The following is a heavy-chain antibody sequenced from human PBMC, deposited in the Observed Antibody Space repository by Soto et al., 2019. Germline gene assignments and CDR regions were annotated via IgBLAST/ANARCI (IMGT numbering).Heavy chain of an antibody. V-gene: IGHV1-18*04. J-gene: IGHJ6*02. Sequence: QAPLAQSGPELKSPGASVKVSCKASGYTFTDYAISWVRQAPGQGFQWVGWISPYSGNTTSAENFFDRVTMTTDTSTKTAYLELRSLRSDDTAVYYCARDHGLAWAVRPANYYYAMDVWGQGTTVTVSS. CDR2: ISPYSGNT. CDR3: ARDHGLAWAVRPANYYYAMDV. D-gene: IGHD6-6*01. CDR1: GYTFTDYA.